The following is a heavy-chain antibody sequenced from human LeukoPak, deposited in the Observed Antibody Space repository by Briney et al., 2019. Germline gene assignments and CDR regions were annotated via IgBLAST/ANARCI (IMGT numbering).Heavy chain of an antibody. CDR2: INTDGSTT. V-gene: IGHV3-74*01. Sequence: GGSLRLSCAASGFTFSNYWMHWVRQAPGKGLVWVSRINTDGSTTTYADSVKGRFTISRDNAKNTLYLQMNSLRAEDTAVYYCARDIAVSGNYFDYWGQGTLVTVSS. D-gene: IGHD6-19*01. CDR1: GFTFSNYW. CDR3: ARDIAVSGNYFDY. J-gene: IGHJ4*02.